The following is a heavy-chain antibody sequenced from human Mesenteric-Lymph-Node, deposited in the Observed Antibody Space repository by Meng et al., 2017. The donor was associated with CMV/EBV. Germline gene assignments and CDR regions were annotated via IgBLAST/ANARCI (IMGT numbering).Heavy chain of an antibody. CDR2: IYSGGSST. Sequence: GESLKISCAASGFTFSSYAMSWVRQAPGKGLEWVSVIYSGGSSTYYADSVKGRFTISRDNSKNTLYLQMNNLRAEDTAVYYCAKDLEAAYYDFWSGYYQGYYFDYWGQGTLVTVSS. V-gene: IGHV3-23*03. J-gene: IGHJ4*02. CDR3: AKDLEAAYYDFWSGYYQGYYFDY. D-gene: IGHD3-3*01. CDR1: GFTFSSYA.